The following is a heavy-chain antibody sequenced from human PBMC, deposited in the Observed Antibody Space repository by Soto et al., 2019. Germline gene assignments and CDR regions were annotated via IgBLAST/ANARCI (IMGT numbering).Heavy chain of an antibody. CDR2: INAGNGNT. V-gene: IGHV1-3*01. D-gene: IGHD4-4*01. Sequence: QVQLVQSGAEVKKPGASVKVSCKASGYTFTSYAMHWVRQAPGQRLEWMGWINAGNGNTKYSQKFQGRVTITRYTSASTAYMELSSVRSEDTAVYYCASSYSNYALIDYYCYGMDVWGQGTTVTVSS. CDR1: GYTFTSYA. J-gene: IGHJ6*02. CDR3: ASSYSNYALIDYYCYGMDV.